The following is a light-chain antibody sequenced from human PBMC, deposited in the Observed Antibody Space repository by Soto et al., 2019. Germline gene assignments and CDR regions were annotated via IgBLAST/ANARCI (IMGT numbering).Light chain of an antibody. CDR2: GAS. J-gene: IGKJ1*01. CDR1: QSVSSN. Sequence: EIVMTQSPATLSVSPGERATLSCRASQSVSSNLAWYQQKPGQAPRLLIYGASTRATGIPARFSGSGSGTEFTLTISSLQSEDFALYYCQQYNNWLWTFGQRTKVEIK. V-gene: IGKV3-15*01. CDR3: QQYNNWLWT.